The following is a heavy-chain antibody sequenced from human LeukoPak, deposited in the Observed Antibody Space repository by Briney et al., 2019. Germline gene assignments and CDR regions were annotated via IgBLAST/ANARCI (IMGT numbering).Heavy chain of an antibody. Sequence: SETQSLTCAVYGGSFSGYYWSWIRQPPGKGLEWIGEINHSGSTNYNSSLKSRVTISVDTSKNQFSLKLSSVTAADTAVYYCARGLTMMRYFDYWGQGTLVTVSS. V-gene: IGHV4-34*01. J-gene: IGHJ4*02. CDR1: GGSFSGYY. D-gene: IGHD3-22*01. CDR3: ARGLTMMRYFDY. CDR2: INHSGST.